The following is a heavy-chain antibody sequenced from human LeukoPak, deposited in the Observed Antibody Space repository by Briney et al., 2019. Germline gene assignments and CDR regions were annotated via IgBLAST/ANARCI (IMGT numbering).Heavy chain of an antibody. CDR3: ARRYDYVWGSYRENWFDP. CDR2: ISYDGSNK. Sequence: GGSLRLSCAASGFTFSSNAMHWVRQAPGKGLEWVAIISYDGSNKYYADSVKGRFTISRDKSKNTLYLQMNSLRGEDTAVYYCARRYDYVWGSYRENWFDPWGQGTLVTVSS. D-gene: IGHD3-16*02. CDR1: GFTFSSNA. J-gene: IGHJ5*02. V-gene: IGHV3-30*04.